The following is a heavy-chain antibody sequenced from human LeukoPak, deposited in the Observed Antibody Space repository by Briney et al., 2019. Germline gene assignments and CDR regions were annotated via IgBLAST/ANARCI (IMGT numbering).Heavy chain of an antibody. D-gene: IGHD2-2*01. CDR3: ARGRGSTSYNWFDP. CDR1: GGSISSGDYY. V-gene: IGHV4-30-4*01. CDR2: IYYSGST. Sequence: SQTLSLTCTVSGGSISSGDYYWSWIRQPPGKGLEWIGYIYYSGSTYYNPSLKSRVTISVDTSKNQFSLKLSSVTAADTAVYYCARGRGSTSYNWFDPWGQGTLVTVSS. J-gene: IGHJ5*02.